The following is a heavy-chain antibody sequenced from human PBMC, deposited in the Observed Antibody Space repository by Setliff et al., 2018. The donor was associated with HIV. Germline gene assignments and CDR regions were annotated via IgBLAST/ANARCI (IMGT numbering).Heavy chain of an antibody. J-gene: IGHJ2*01. CDR3: ARTALWFDEADWYFDL. Sequence: PSETLSLTCSVSGGSISSSSDYWVWIRQPPGKGLELIGRIHSTGTPGTPNHNPSLKSRVTMSVDTSKNQFSLKLSSVTAADTAVYYCARTALWFDEADWYFDLWGRGTLVTVS. CDR1: GGSISSSSDY. D-gene: IGHD3-10*01. V-gene: IGHV4-39*07. CDR2: IHSTGTPGTP.